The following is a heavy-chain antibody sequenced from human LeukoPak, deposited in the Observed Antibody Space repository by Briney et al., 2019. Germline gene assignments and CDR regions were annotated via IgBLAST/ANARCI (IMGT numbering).Heavy chain of an antibody. CDR2: ISSSGSAI. CDR3: ARGGSLGY. CDR1: VFTFSSYE. V-gene: IGHV3-48*03. Sequence: GGSLRLSCAASVFTFSSYEMNWVRQAPGKGLEWVSKISSSGSAIYYADSVKGRFTISRDNAKSTLYLQMNSLRVEDTAVYYCARGGSLGYWGQGTLVTVSS. J-gene: IGHJ4*02. D-gene: IGHD6-19*01.